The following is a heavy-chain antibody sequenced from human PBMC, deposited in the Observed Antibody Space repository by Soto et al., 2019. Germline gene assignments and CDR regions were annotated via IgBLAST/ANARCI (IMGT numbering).Heavy chain of an antibody. J-gene: IGHJ6*02. V-gene: IGHV5-51*01. CDR1: GYSFTSYW. CDR3: ARHQRITIFGVVTGMDV. Sequence: GESLKISCKGSGYSFTSYWIGWVRQMPGKGLEWMGIIYPGDSDTRYSPSFQGQVTISADKSLSTAYLQWSSLKASDTAMYYCARHQRITIFGVVTGMDVWGQGTTVTVSS. D-gene: IGHD3-3*01. CDR2: IYPGDSDT.